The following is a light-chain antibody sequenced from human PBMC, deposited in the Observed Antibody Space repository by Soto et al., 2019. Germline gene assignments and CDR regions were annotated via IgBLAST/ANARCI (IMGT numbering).Light chain of an antibody. Sequence: IQLTQSPSSLPASVGDRVTITCRASQGITTYLAWYQQKPGRAPKLLIYAASALQSGVPSRFSGSGSGTAFTLTISSLQPEDFATYYCLQINSYPYTFGQGTKLEIK. J-gene: IGKJ2*01. CDR3: LQINSYPYT. CDR2: AAS. CDR1: QGITTY. V-gene: IGKV1-9*01.